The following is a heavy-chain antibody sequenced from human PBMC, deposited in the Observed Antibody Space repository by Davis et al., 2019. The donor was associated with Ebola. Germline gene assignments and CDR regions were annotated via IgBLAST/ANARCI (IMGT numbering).Heavy chain of an antibody. Sequence: GESLKISCAASGFTFSSYSMNWVRQAPGKGLEWVSYISSSSSTIYYADSVKGRFTISRDNAKNSLYLQMNSLRAEDTAVYYCASWDYDSSGYYYGYWGLGTLVTVSS. CDR3: ASWDYDSSGYYYGY. V-gene: IGHV3-48*01. J-gene: IGHJ4*02. CDR1: GFTFSSYS. CDR2: ISSSSSTI. D-gene: IGHD3-22*01.